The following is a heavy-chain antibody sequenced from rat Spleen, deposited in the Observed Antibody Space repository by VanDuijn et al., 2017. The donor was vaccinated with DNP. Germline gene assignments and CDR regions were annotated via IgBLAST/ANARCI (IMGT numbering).Heavy chain of an antibody. CDR3: GKNTGYYFDH. CDR2: ILYDGSRA. CDR1: GFTFSDYN. Sequence: EVQLVESGGGLVQPGGSLKLSCAASGFTFSDYNMAWVRQAPKKGLEWVATILYDGSRAYYRDSVEGRFTFSRDNAERTLYLQMDSLTSEDTATYYCGKNTGYYFDHWGQGVMVTVSS. V-gene: IGHV5S10*01. D-gene: IGHD4-1*01. J-gene: IGHJ2*01.